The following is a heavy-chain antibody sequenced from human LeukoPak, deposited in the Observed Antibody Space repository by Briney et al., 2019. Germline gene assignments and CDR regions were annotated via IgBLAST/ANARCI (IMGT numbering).Heavy chain of an antibody. CDR1: GFTFSSYA. CDR2: ISYDGSNK. V-gene: IGHV3-30-3*01. J-gene: IGHJ4*02. D-gene: IGHD6-13*01. Sequence: GGSLRLSCAASGFTFSSYAMHWVRQAPGKGLEWVAVISYDGSNKYYADSVKGRFTISRDNSKNTLYLQMNSLRAEDTAVYYCARVGSIAAAGTTDYWGQGTLVTVSS. CDR3: ARVGSIAAAGTTDY.